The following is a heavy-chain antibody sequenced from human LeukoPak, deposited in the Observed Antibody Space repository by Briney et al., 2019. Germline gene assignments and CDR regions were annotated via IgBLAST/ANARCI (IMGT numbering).Heavy chain of an antibody. V-gene: IGHV3-7*01. J-gene: IGHJ5*02. CDR3: ARDRYSYGQPNWFDP. CDR1: GFTFRSYW. CDR2: IKEDGSEK. Sequence: GGSLRLSCAVSGFTFRSYWMNWVRQAPGKGLEWVANIKEDGSEKFYVDSVRGRFTISRDNAKNSLYLQMNSLRAEDTAVYYCARDRYSYGQPNWFDPWGQGTLVTVSS. D-gene: IGHD5-18*01.